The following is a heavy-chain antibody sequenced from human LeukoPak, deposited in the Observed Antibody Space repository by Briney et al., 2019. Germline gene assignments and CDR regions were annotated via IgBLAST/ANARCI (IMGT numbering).Heavy chain of an antibody. CDR2: VYSSGST. V-gene: IGHV4-4*07. D-gene: IGHD5-18*01. J-gene: IGHJ6*02. Sequence: SETLSLTCTVSGGSISSYSWSWIRQPAGKGLEWIGRVYSSGSTNYNPSLKSRVTISIDTSKNQFSLKLSSVTAADTAVYYCARGAAMVSYYYYYGMDVWGQGTTVTVSS. CDR3: ARGAAMVSYYYYYGMDV. CDR1: GGSISSYS.